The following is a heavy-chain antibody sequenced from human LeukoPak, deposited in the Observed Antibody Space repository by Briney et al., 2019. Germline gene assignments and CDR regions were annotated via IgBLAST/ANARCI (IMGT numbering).Heavy chain of an antibody. CDR1: GYTFTGYY. D-gene: IGHD3-22*01. CDR2: INPNSGGT. V-gene: IGHV1-2*02. J-gene: IGHJ4*02. Sequence: GASVKVSCKASGYTFTGYYMHWVRQAPGQGLEWMGWINPNSGGTNYAQKFQGRVTMTRDTSISTAYMELSRLRSDDTAVYYCARAHEYYDSSGYYFGYWGQGTLVTVPS. CDR3: ARAHEYYDSSGYYFGY.